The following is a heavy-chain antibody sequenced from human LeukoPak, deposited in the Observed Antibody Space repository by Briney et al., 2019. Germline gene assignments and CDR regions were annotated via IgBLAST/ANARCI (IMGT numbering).Heavy chain of an antibody. V-gene: IGHV4-39*01. CDR1: RGSISSSSYY. CDR3: ARRRRTYYYDSSGYSFDY. D-gene: IGHD3-22*01. Sequence: SETLSLTCTVSRGSISSSSYYWGWIRQPPGKGLEWIGSIYYSGSTYYNPSLKSRVTISVDTSTNQFSLKLSSVTAADTAVYYCARRRRTYYYDSSGYSFDYWGQGTLVTVSS. CDR2: IYYSGST. J-gene: IGHJ4*02.